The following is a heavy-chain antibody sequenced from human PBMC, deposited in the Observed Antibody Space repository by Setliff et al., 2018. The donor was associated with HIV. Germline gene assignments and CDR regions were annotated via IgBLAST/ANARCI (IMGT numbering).Heavy chain of an antibody. V-gene: IGHV4-4*09. CDR2: IYTSGST. J-gene: IGHJ4*02. D-gene: IGHD2-21*02. CDR1: GVSISNYY. Sequence: SETLSLTCTVSGVSISNYYWNWIRQPPGKGLEWIGYIYTSGSTKYNPSLKSRVTISLDTSKNQFSLKLTSVTAADTAVYYCARHANGPYGPFGDLLYFDYWGLGTLVTVSS. CDR3: ARHANGPYGPFGDLLYFDY.